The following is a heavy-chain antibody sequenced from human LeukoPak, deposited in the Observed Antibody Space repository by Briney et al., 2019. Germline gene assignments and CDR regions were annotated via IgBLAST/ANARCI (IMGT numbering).Heavy chain of an antibody. CDR2: ISSSGSTI. V-gene: IGHV3-11*01. J-gene: IGHJ4*02. CDR3: AGRGYCSSTSCHVFDY. D-gene: IGHD2-2*01. Sequence: PGGSLRLSCAASGFTFSDYYMSWIRQAPGKGLEWVSYISSSGSTIYYADSVKGRFTISRDNAKNSLYLQMNSLRAEDTAVYYCAGRGYCSSTSCHVFDYWGQGTLVTVSS. CDR1: GFTFSDYY.